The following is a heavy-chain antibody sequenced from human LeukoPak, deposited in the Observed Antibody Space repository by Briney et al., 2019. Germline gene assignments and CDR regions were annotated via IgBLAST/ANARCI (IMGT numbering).Heavy chain of an antibody. CDR2: IREDGSEK. Sequence: GGSLRLSCAASGFTFSNYWMSWVRQAPGKGLEWVANIREDGSEKYYVDSVKGRFTISRDNAENSLYLQMNSLRAEDTAVYYCARGGIAAAGTFDYWGQGTLVTVSS. D-gene: IGHD6-13*01. CDR3: ARGGIAAAGTFDY. V-gene: IGHV3-7*04. J-gene: IGHJ4*02. CDR1: GFTFSNYW.